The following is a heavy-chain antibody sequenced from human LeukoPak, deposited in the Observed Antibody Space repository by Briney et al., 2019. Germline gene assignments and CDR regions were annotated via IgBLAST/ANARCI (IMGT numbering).Heavy chain of an antibody. CDR3: ARALIVPYYYYMDV. V-gene: IGHV3-7*01. Sequence: GGSLRLSCAASGFTFSSYWMSWVRQAPGKGLEWVANIKQDGSEKYYVDSVKGRFTISRDNAKNSLYLQMNSLRAEDTAVYYCARALIVPYYYYMDVWGKGTTVTVSS. CDR1: GFTFSSYW. D-gene: IGHD3-16*02. CDR2: IKQDGSEK. J-gene: IGHJ6*03.